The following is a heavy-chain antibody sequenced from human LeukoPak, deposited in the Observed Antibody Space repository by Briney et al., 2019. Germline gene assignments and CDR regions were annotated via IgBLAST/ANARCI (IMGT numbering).Heavy chain of an antibody. Sequence: SETLSLTCTVSRGSVSTSIYYWGWIRQPPGKGLEWLGSIFYTGSTYYNPSLKSRVSLSVDMSKNQFSLNLTSVTAADTAVYYCARQGDGHKNCFDKWGQGTLVTVSS. V-gene: IGHV4-39*01. CDR2: IFYTGST. CDR3: ARQGDGHKNCFDK. D-gene: IGHD5-24*01. CDR1: RGSVSTSIYY. J-gene: IGHJ4*02.